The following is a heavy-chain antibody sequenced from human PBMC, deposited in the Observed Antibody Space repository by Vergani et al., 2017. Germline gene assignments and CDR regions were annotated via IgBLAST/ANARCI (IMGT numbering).Heavy chain of an antibody. CDR3: ARVAVIVAAFDI. D-gene: IGHD6-19*01. V-gene: IGHV4-59*08. J-gene: IGHJ3*02. CDR1: GGSISSYY. Sequence: QVQLQESGPGLVKPSETLSLTCTVPGGSISSYYWSWIRQPPGKGLEWIGYIYYSGSTNYNPSLKSRVTISVDTSKNQFSLKLSSVTAADTAVYYCARVAVIVAAFDIWGQGTMVTVSS. CDR2: IYYSGST.